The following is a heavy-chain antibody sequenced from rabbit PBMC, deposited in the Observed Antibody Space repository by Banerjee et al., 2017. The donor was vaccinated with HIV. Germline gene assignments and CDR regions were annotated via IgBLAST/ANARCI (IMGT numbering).Heavy chain of an antibody. D-gene: IGHD4-1*01. CDR3: ARDPYSGGAGDGMGDFDL. J-gene: IGHJ4*01. Sequence: QQQLVESGGDLVQPEGSLTLTCTASGLDFSSTYYMCWVRQAPGKGLEWIACIYTGSSGYTYYASWAKGRFTISKTSSTTVTLQMTSLTAADTATYFCARDPYSGGAGDGMGDFDLWGPGTLVTVS. V-gene: IGHV1S45*01. CDR1: GLDFSSTYY. CDR2: IYTGSSGYT.